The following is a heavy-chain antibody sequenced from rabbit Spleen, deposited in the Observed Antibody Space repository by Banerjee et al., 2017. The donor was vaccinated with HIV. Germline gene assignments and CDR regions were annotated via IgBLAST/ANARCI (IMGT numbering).Heavy chain of an antibody. CDR2: TRGGSGTTT. V-gene: IGHV1S40*01. D-gene: IGHD8-1*01. J-gene: IGHJ6*01. CDR3: ARDTGSSFSSYGMDL. CDR1: GFSFSSTHY. Sequence: QSLEESGGDLVKPGTSLTLTCTASGFSFSSTHYMCWVRQAPGKGLEWIACTRGGSGTTTYYATWAKGRFTISKTSSTTVTLQMTSLTAADTATYFCARDTGSSFSSYGMDLWGQGTLVTVS.